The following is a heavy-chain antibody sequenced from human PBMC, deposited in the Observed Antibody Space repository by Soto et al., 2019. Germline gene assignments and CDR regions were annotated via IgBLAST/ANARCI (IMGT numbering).Heavy chain of an antibody. D-gene: IGHD6-19*01. CDR2: IYTSGDT. CDR3: ARDYGETVTGPTPYYFDY. J-gene: IGHJ4*02. V-gene: IGHV4-4*07. CDR1: GDSISSYS. Sequence: QVLLQESGPGLVKPSETLSLTCSVSGDSISSYSWSWIRQPAGKGLEWIGRIYTSGDTNYNPSLKSRVTMSVDTSKNQFSLKVSSVTAADTAVYYCARDYGETVTGPTPYYFDYWGQGTLVTVSS.